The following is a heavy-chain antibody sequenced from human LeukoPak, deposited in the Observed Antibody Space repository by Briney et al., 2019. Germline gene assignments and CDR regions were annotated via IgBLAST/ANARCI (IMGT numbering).Heavy chain of an antibody. V-gene: IGHV4-59*08. CDR1: GGSISSYY. J-gene: IGHJ4*02. Sequence: PSETLSLTCTVSGGSISSYYWRWIRQPPGKGLEWIGYIYYSGSTNYNPSLKSRVTISVDTSKNQFSLKLSSVTAADTAVYYCARQGIVATPYYFDYWGQGTLVTVSS. D-gene: IGHD5-12*01. CDR2: IYYSGST. CDR3: ARQGIVATPYYFDY.